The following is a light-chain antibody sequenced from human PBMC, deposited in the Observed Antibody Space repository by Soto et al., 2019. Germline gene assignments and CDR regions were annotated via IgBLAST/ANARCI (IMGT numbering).Light chain of an antibody. CDR1: QSISSW. CDR2: KAF. Sequence: DIPMTQSPSTLSASVGDRVTITCRDSQSISSWLAWYQQKPGKAPKLLIYKAFSLESGVPSRCSGSGSGTEFTLTISSLQPEDFATYYCQQYNSAPWTFGQGTKVEIK. CDR3: QQYNSAPWT. J-gene: IGKJ1*01. V-gene: IGKV1-5*03.